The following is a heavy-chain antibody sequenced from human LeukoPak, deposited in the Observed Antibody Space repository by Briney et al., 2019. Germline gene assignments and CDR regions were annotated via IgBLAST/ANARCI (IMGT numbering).Heavy chain of an antibody. Sequence: SETLSLTCTVSGGSIRSSSYYWDWIRQPPGKGLEWIGSIYYSGSTYYNSSLKSRVSISVDTSKNQFSLKLSSVTAADTAVYYCARDSPDYDILTGYYEILFDYWGQGTLVTVSS. V-gene: IGHV4-39*07. CDR2: IYYSGST. D-gene: IGHD3-9*01. J-gene: IGHJ4*02. CDR3: ARDSPDYDILTGYYEILFDY. CDR1: GGSIRSSSYY.